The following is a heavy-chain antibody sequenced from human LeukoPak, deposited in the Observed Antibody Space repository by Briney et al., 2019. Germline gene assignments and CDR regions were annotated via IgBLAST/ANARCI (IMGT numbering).Heavy chain of an antibody. CDR3: ARSRVCSSTSCYEKYYYMDV. D-gene: IGHD2-2*01. J-gene: IGHJ6*03. V-gene: IGHV4-59*12. CDR2: IYYSGST. Sequence: PSETLSLTCTVSGGSISSYYWSWIRQPPGKGLEWIGYIYYSGSTNYNPSLKSRVTISVDTSKNQFSLKLSSVTAADTAVYYCARSRVCSSTSCYEKYYYMDVWGKGTTVTVSS. CDR1: GGSISSYY.